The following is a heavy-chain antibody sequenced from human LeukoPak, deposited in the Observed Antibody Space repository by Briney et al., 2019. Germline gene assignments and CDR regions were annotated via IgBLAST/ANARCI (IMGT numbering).Heavy chain of an antibody. CDR3: ARSHLGATQPFDY. Sequence: SVKVSCKASGGTFSSYAISWVRQGPGQGLECMGGIIPIFGTANYAQKFQGRVTITADESTSTAYMELSSLRSEDTAVYYCARSHLGATQPFDYWGQGTLVTVSS. CDR1: GGTFSSYA. D-gene: IGHD2-15*01. V-gene: IGHV1-69*13. CDR2: IIPIFGTA. J-gene: IGHJ4*02.